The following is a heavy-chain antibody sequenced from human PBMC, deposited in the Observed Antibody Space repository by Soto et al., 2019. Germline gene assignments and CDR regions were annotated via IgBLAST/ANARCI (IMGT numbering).Heavy chain of an antibody. Sequence: GGSLRLSCAASGFTVSSNYMSWVRQAPGKGLEWVSVIYSGGSTYYADSVKGRFTISRDNSKNTLYLQMNSLRAEDTAVYYCARVHVAVKIKSGGQGTLVTVSS. D-gene: IGHD2-21*01. J-gene: IGHJ4*02. CDR2: IYSGGST. V-gene: IGHV3-53*01. CDR1: GFTVSSNY. CDR3: ARVHVAVKIKS.